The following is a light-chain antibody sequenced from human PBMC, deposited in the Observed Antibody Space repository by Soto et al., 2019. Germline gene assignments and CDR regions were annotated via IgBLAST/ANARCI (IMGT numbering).Light chain of an antibody. J-gene: IGLJ2*01. CDR1: SSDVGTYNL. V-gene: IGLV2-23*01. CDR2: EGT. Sequence: QPVLTQPASVSGSPGQSITISCTGTSSDVGTYNLVSWYQHYPGKAPKLMIYEGTKRPSGVSNRFSGSKSGNMASLTISGLQTEDEADYYCCSYAGSSTLVFGGGTKLTVL. CDR3: CSYAGSSTLV.